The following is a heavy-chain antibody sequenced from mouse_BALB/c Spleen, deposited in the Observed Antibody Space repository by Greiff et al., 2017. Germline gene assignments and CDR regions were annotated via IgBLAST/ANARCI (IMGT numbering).Heavy chain of an antibody. CDR3: ARSHITTVVAGFDY. CDR2: ISSGSSTI. D-gene: IGHD1-1*01. J-gene: IGHJ2*01. V-gene: IGHV5-17*02. Sequence: EVKLQESGGGLVQPGGSRKLSCAASGFTFSSFGMHWVRQAPEKGLEWVAYISSGSSTIYYADTVKGRFTISRDNPKNTLFLQMTSLRSEDTAMYYCARSHITTVVAGFDYWGQGTTLTVSS. CDR1: GFTFSSFG.